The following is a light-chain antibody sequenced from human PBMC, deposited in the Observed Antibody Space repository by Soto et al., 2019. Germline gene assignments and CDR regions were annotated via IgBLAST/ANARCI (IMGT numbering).Light chain of an antibody. V-gene: IGLV2-8*01. CDR2: DVS. J-gene: IGLJ2*01. Sequence: QSALTQPPSASGSPGQSVTISCTGTSSDVGAYKYVSWYQQYTGKAPKLMIYDVSKRPSGVPDRFSGSKSGNKASLTVSGLRADDEAVYYCSSYGGGDTFHVIFGGGTQLTVL. CDR1: SSDVGAYKY. CDR3: SSYGGGDTFHVI.